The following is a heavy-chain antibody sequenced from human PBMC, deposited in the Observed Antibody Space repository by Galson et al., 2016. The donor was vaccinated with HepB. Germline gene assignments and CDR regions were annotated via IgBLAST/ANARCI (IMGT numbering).Heavy chain of an antibody. V-gene: IGHV3-15*07. CDR1: GFTFTNAW. CDR3: ARATTPDAFDI. Sequence: SLRLSCAASGFTFTNAWMNWVRQAPGKGLEWVGRIKSKIDGGTADYAAPVKGRFTISGDDSKNTLYLQMNSLRTEDTAVYYCARATTPDAFDIWGQGTMVTVSS. CDR2: IKSKIDGGTA. J-gene: IGHJ3*02. D-gene: IGHD4-17*01.